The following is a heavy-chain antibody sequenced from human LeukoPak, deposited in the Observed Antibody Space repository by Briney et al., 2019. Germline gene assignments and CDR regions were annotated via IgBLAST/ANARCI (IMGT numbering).Heavy chain of an antibody. J-gene: IGHJ4*02. V-gene: IGHV3-30-3*01. CDR1: GFTFSTYA. CDR2: VSYDGTNT. Sequence: GGSLRLSCAASGFTFSTYAMHWVRQAPVKALEWVAIVSYDGTNTYYADSVKGRFTISRDNSQNTLYLQMHSLRVEDTAMYYCARDITVAGTEDYWGQGTLVTVSS. CDR3: ARDITVAGTEDY. D-gene: IGHD6-19*01.